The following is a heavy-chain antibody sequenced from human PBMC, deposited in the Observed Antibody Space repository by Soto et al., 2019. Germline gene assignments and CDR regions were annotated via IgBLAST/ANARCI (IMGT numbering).Heavy chain of an antibody. V-gene: IGHV6-1*01. CDR2: TYYRSKWYN. D-gene: IGHD6-19*01. CDR3: ARGAGYSSGWYGLDYYYGMDV. Sequence: SQTLSLTFAISGDSVSSNSAAWNWIRHSPSRGLEWLGRTYYRSKWYNDYAVSVKSRITINPDTSKNQFSLQLNSVTPEDTAVYYCARGAGYSSGWYGLDYYYGMDVWGQGTTVTVSS. CDR1: GDSVSSNSAA. J-gene: IGHJ6*02.